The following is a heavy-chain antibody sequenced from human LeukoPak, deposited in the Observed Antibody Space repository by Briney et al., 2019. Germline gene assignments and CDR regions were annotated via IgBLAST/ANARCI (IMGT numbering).Heavy chain of an antibody. CDR3: AKDRRLVVVATYFDH. CDR1: GLTFSSYA. CDR2: ISGSGGST. J-gene: IGHJ4*02. Sequence: GGSLRLSCAASGLTFSSYAMSWVRQAPEKGLEWVSAISGSGGSTYYADSVKGRFTISRDNSKNTLYLQMNSLRAEDTAVYYCAKDRRLVVVATYFDHWGQGTLVTVSS. V-gene: IGHV3-23*01. D-gene: IGHD2-15*01.